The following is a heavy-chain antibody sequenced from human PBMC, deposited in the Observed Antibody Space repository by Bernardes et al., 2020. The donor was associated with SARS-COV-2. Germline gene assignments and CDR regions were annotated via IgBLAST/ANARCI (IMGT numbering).Heavy chain of an antibody. V-gene: IGHV3-21*01. CDR1: GFSFSSTT. J-gene: IGHJ4*02. CDR3: TRDIPFSGTY. D-gene: IGHD1-26*01. Sequence: VGALILSCVGSGFSFSSTTMDWFRQAPGKGLEWVSSISGDSTNIFYADSVKGRFTISRDNTKNSLYLQMNSLRAKDTAVYYCTRDIPFSGTYWGQGTLVTVSS. CDR2: ISGDSTNI.